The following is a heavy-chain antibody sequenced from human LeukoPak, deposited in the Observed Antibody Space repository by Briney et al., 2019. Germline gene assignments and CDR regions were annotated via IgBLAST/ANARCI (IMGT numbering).Heavy chain of an antibody. CDR1: GFIFSSYS. J-gene: IGHJ4*02. CDR2: ISSSSTYI. D-gene: IGHD6-13*01. Sequence: PGGSLRLSCAASGFIFSSYSMNWVRQAPGKGLEWVSSISSSSTYIFYADSVKGRFTISRDDAKNSLYLQINSLRAEDTAVYYCAREGFDSSSWYGGVYWGQGTLVTVS. CDR3: AREGFDSSSWYGGVY. V-gene: IGHV3-21*01.